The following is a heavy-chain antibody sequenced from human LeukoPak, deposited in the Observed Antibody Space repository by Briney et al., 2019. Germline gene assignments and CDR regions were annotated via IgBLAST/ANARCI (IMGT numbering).Heavy chain of an antibody. D-gene: IGHD3-10*01. CDR1: GGSISSSSYY. CDR2: IYYSGST. CDR3: ARLLWFGNYYFDY. V-gene: IGHV4-39*01. J-gene: IGHJ4*02. Sequence: SETLSLTCTVSGGSISSSSYYWGWIRQPPGKGLEWIGSIYYSGSTYYNPSLKSRVTISVDTSKNQFSLKLSSVTAADTAVYYCARLLWFGNYYFDYWGQGTLVTVSS.